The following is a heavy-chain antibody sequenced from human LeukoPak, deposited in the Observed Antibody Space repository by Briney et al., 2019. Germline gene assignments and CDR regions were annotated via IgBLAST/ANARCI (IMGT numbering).Heavy chain of an antibody. D-gene: IGHD6-13*01. V-gene: IGHV4-39*01. CDR3: ARRAAYTSSWYVEDY. CDR1: GGSISSSTYY. Sequence: SETLSLTCTVSGGSISSSTYYWGWIRQPPGKGLEWIGSIYYIGSTYYNPSLKSRVTISVDASKNQFPLKLSSVTAADTAVYYCARRAAYTSSWYVEDYWGQGTLVSVSS. J-gene: IGHJ4*02. CDR2: IYYIGST.